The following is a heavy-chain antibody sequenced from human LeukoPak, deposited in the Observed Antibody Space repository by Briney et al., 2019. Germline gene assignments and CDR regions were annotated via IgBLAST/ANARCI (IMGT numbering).Heavy chain of an antibody. Sequence: GGSLRLSCAASGFTFRNYAMSWVRQAPGKGLEWISAISGSGGSTYYADSVKGRFTISRDNSKNTLYLQMNSLRAEDTAVYYCAKDISSGWYAFDYWGQGTLVTVSS. CDR3: AKDISSGWYAFDY. CDR1: GFTFRNYA. V-gene: IGHV3-23*01. D-gene: IGHD6-19*01. CDR2: ISGSGGST. J-gene: IGHJ4*02.